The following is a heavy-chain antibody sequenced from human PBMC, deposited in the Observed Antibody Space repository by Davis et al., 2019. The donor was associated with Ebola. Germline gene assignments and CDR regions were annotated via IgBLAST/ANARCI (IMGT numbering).Heavy chain of an antibody. J-gene: IGHJ5*02. Sequence: MPSETLSLTCSVSGASISSYYWSWIRQPPGKGLEWIGYIYYSGSTNYNPSLKSRVTISVDTSKNQFSLKLSSVTAADTAMYYCARRGTSSWYAGWFDPWGLGTLVTVSS. CDR3: ARRGTSSWYAGWFDP. CDR2: IYYSGST. CDR1: GASISSYY. V-gene: IGHV4-59*08. D-gene: IGHD6-13*01.